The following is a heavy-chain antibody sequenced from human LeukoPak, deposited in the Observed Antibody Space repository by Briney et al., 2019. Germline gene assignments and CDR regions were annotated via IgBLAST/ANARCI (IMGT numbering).Heavy chain of an antibody. CDR2: ISSSSSYI. CDR1: GFTFSSYS. V-gene: IGHV3-21*01. J-gene: IGHJ4*02. CDR3: ARDYYYDSRAFDY. Sequence: GGSLRLSCAASGFTFSSYSMNWVRQAPGKGLEWVSSISSSSSYIYYADSVKGRFTISRDNAKNSLYLQMNSPRAEGTAVYYCARDYYYDSRAFDYWGQGTLVTVSS. D-gene: IGHD3-22*01.